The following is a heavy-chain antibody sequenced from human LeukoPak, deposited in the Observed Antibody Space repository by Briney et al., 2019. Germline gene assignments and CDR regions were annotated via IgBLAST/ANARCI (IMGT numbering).Heavy chain of an antibody. D-gene: IGHD5-18*01. CDR2: INHSGST. CDR1: GGSFSGYY. Sequence: KPSETLSLTCAVYGGSFSGYYWSWIRQPPGKGLEWIGEINHSGSTNYNPSLKSRVTISVDTSKNQFSLKLSSVTAADTAVYYCARRPRRGYSYGARDYWGQGTLVTVSS. V-gene: IGHV4-34*01. J-gene: IGHJ4*02. CDR3: ARRPRRGYSYGARDY.